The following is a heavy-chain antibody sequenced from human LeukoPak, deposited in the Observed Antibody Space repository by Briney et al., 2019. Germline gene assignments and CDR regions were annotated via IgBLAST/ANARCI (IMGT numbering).Heavy chain of an antibody. CDR1: GYTFASYG. V-gene: IGHV1-18*01. CDR3: ARDLRAVATGWFDP. CDR2: ISAYNGNT. D-gene: IGHD5-12*01. Sequence: ASVNVSCKASGYTFASYGITWVRQAPGQGLEWMGWISAYNGNTNYAQKLQGRVTMTTDTSTSTAYMELRSLRSDDTAVYYCARDLRAVATGWFDPWGQGTLVTVSS. J-gene: IGHJ5*02.